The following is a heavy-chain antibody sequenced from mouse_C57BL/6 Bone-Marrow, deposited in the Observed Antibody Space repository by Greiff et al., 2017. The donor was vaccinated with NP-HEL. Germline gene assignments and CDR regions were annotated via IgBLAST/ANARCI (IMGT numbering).Heavy chain of an antibody. CDR1: GYSITSGYY. CDR3: ARDGSDYYGSSYYFDY. J-gene: IGHJ2*01. D-gene: IGHD1-1*01. Sequence: EVKLMESGPGLVKPSQSLSLTCSVTGYSITSGYYWNWIRQFPGNKLEWMGYISYDGSNNYNPSLKNRISITRDTSKNQFFLKLTSVTTKDTATYYCARDGSDYYGSSYYFDYWGKGTTLTVSS. CDR2: ISYDGSN. V-gene: IGHV3-6*01.